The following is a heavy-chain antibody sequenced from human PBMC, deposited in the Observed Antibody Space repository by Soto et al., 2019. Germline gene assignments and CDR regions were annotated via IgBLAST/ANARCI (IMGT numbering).Heavy chain of an antibody. Sequence: QVQLVQSGADVKKPGASVKVSCKASGYTFTSYAINWVRHAPGQRLEWMGWISAYNGNTKHAQKPQGRVTMKRDTSTRTAYMELRSLRSDAPAVYSCAGDYAIAMNDYWGQGTLGTVSS. J-gene: IGHJ4*02. V-gene: IGHV1-18*01. CDR1: GYTFTSYA. CDR2: ISAYNGNT. D-gene: IGHD5-18*01. CDR3: AGDYAIAMNDY.